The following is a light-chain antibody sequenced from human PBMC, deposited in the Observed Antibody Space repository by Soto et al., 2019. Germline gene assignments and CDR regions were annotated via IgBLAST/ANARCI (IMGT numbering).Light chain of an antibody. CDR2: AAS. CDR3: QQSYSTPPWT. V-gene: IGKV1-39*01. CDR1: QSIVTY. Sequence: DIQMTQSPSSLSASVGDRVTITCRASQSIVTYLNWYLQKPGKTPKLLIYAASNLQSVVPSRFSGSGSGTDFTLTISSLQAEDFATYFCQQSYSTPPWTFCQGTQVEIK. J-gene: IGKJ1*01.